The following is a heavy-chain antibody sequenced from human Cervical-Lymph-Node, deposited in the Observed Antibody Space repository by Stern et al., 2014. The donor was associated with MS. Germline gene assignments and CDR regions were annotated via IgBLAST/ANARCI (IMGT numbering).Heavy chain of an antibody. J-gene: IGHJ4*02. CDR3: ARGITSIEGMGVYFDD. CDR1: GYSFTNYW. CDR2: IYHGDADP. V-gene: IGHV5-51*03. Sequence: EVQLVQSGADVKKPGESLKISCKGSGYSFTNYWIGWVRQMPGKGLEWMGIIYHGDADPRYGPSFQGQVTMSADKSISTAYLQWSSLKASDTAIYYCARGITSIEGMGVYFDDWGQGTLVTVSS. D-gene: IGHD3-22*01.